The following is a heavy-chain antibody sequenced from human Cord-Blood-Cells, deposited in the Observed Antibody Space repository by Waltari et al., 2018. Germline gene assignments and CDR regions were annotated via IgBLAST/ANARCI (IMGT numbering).Heavy chain of an antibody. D-gene: IGHD2-21*01. J-gene: IGHJ5*02. V-gene: IGHV1-69*09. CDR3: ARDRALFGFDP. Sequence: QVQLVQSGAEVKKPGSSVKVSCKASGGTFSSYAISWVRQAPGQGLEWMGRNSPILGIANYARKFQGRVTITADKSTSTAYMELSSLRSEDTAVYYCARDRALFGFDPWGQGTLVTVSS. CDR2: NSPILGIA. CDR1: GGTFSSYA.